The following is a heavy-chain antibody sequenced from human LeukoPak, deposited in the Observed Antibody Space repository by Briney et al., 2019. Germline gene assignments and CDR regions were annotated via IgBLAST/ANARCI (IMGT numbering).Heavy chain of an antibody. J-gene: IGHJ4*02. V-gene: IGHV3-23*01. CDR3: AKGSYYDSSSSFYFDY. CDR2: ISGSGDNT. D-gene: IGHD3-22*01. CDR1: GFTFSSYA. Sequence: PGGSLRLSCAASGFTFSSYAMSWVRQAPGKGLEWVSGISGSGDNTYYADSVKGRFTISRDNSKNTLYVQVNSLGTEDTAAYYCAKGSYYDSSSSFYFDYWGQGTLATVSS.